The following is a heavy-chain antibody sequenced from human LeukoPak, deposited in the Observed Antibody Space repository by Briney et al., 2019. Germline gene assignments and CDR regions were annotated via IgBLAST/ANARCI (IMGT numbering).Heavy chain of an antibody. CDR2: IYSGGRT. CDR3: ARDGDGDSHYYYGMDV. Sequence: GGSLRLSCAASGFTVTSNYMNWVRQAPGKGLEWVSVIYSGGRTYYADYVKGRFTISRDNSKNTLYLQMNSLRAEDTAVYYCARDGDGDSHYYYGMDVWGQGTTVTVSS. V-gene: IGHV3-66*01. J-gene: IGHJ6*02. D-gene: IGHD4-17*01. CDR1: GFTVTSNY.